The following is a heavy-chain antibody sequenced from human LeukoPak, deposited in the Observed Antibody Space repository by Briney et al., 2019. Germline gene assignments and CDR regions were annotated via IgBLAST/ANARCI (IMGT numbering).Heavy chain of an antibody. J-gene: IGHJ6*03. Sequence: GASVKVSCKASGYTFTSYDINWVRQATGQGLEWTGWMNPNSGNTGYAQKFQGRVTITRNTSISTAYMELSSLRSEDTAVYYCARGIAWELLALGYYYYMDVWGKGTTVTVSS. CDR2: MNPNSGNT. V-gene: IGHV1-8*03. CDR3: ARGIAWELLALGYYYYMDV. D-gene: IGHD1-26*01. CDR1: GYTFTSYD.